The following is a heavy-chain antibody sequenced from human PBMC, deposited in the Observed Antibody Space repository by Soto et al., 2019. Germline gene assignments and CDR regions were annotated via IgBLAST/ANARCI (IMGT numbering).Heavy chain of an antibody. V-gene: IGHV4-30-4*01. CDR1: GGSIGGGDYY. Sequence: SETLSLTCTVSGGSIGGGDYYWSWIRQPPGKGLEWIGYIYYSGSTYYNPSLKSRVTISVDTSKNQFSLKLSSVTAADTAVYYCASNSYGYTFYDHWGQGTLVTVS. J-gene: IGHJ4*02. CDR3: ASNSYGYTFYDH. D-gene: IGHD5-18*01. CDR2: IYYSGST.